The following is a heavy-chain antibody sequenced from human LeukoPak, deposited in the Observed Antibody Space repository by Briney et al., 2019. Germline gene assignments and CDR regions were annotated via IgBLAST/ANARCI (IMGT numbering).Heavy chain of an antibody. CDR3: ARRYSGYGGPIDY. V-gene: IGHV1-2*02. D-gene: IGHD5-12*01. J-gene: IGHJ4*02. CDR2: INPNSGGT. CDR1: GYTFTCYY. Sequence: ASVKVSCKASGYTFTCYYMHWVRQAPGQGLEWMGWINPNSGGTNYAQKFQGRVTMTRDTSISTAYMELSRLRSDDTAVYYCARRYSGYGGPIDYWGQGTLVTVSS.